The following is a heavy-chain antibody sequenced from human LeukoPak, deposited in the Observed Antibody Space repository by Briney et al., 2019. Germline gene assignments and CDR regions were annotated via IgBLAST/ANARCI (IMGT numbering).Heavy chain of an antibody. V-gene: IGHV1-69*02. Sequence: GASVKVSCKASGGTFSSYTISWVRQAPGQGLEWMGRIIPILGIANYAQKFQGGVTITADKSTSTAYMELSSLRSEDTAVYYCARVYHNPGGYCSGGSCYLDNWFDPWGQGTLVTVSS. CDR3: ARVYHNPGGYCSGGSCYLDNWFDP. J-gene: IGHJ5*02. CDR2: IIPILGIA. CDR1: GGTFSSYT. D-gene: IGHD2-15*01.